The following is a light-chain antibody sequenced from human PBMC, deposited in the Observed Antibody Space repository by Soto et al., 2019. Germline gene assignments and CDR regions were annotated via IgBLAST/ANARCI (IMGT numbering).Light chain of an antibody. CDR2: DVS. CDR1: SSDVGGYNY. Sequence: QSALTQPASVSGSPGQSITISCTGTSSDVGGYNYVSWYQQHPGKAPKLMIYDVSNRPSGVSNRFSGSTSGNTASLTISGLQAEDEADYYCSSYPSSSPLVVFGGGTTLTVL. CDR3: SSYPSSSPLVV. V-gene: IGLV2-14*01. J-gene: IGLJ2*01.